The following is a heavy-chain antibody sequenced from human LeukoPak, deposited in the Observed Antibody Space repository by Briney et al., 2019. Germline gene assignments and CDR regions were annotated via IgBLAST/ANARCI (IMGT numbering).Heavy chain of an antibody. D-gene: IGHD6-6*01. Sequence: SETLSLTCTVSGGSISSSTYYCGWIRQPPGKGLEWIGSIYYSGSTYYNPSLKSRVTISVDTSKNQFSLKLSSVTAADTAVYYCAAVLRIVAPHGGFELWGQGTMVTVSS. CDR1: GGSISSSTYY. V-gene: IGHV4-39*01. J-gene: IGHJ3*01. CDR3: AAVLRIVAPHGGFEL. CDR2: IYYSGST.